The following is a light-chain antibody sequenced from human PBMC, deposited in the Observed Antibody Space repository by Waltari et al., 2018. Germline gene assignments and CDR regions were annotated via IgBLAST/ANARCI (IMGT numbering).Light chain of an antibody. J-gene: IGLJ2*01. CDR2: SNN. CDR3: AVWDDSLNGPV. Sequence: QSVLTQPPSASGTPGQRVTISCSGSSSNIGSNTVNWYQQLPGTAPKLLIYSNNQLPAGVPDRFSGSKSGTSASLAISGLQSEDEADYYCAVWDDSLNGPVFGGGTKLTVL. V-gene: IGLV1-44*01. CDR1: SSNIGSNT.